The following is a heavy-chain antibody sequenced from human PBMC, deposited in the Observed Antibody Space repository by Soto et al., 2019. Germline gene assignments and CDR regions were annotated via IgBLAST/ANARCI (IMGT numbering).Heavy chain of an antibody. CDR3: ARPSYSSSWAYYYYYYMDV. D-gene: IGHD6-13*01. V-gene: IGHV3-48*01. CDR1: GFTFSSYS. Sequence: GGSLRLSCAASGFTFSSYSMNWVRQAPGKGLEWVSYISSSSSTIYYADSVKGRFTISRDNAKNSLYLQMNSLRAEDTAVYYCARPSYSSSWAYYYYYYMDVWGKGTTVTVSS. J-gene: IGHJ6*03. CDR2: ISSSSSTI.